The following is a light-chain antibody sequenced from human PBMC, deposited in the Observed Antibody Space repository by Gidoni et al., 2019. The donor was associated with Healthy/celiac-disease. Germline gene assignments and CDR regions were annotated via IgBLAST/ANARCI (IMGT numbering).Light chain of an antibody. J-gene: IGKJ4*01. Sequence: EILSTQSPATLSLSPGERATLSCRASQSVSSYLDWYQQKPGQAPRLLIYDASNRATGIPARLSGSGSGTDFTLTISSLEPEDFAVYYCQQRSNWPRSLTFGGGTKVEIK. CDR1: QSVSSY. CDR2: DAS. V-gene: IGKV3-11*01. CDR3: QQRSNWPRSLT.